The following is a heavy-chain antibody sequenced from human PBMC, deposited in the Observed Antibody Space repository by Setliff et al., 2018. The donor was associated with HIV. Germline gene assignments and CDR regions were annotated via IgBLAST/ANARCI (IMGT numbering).Heavy chain of an antibody. CDR2: IDWDDAK. CDR1: GFSLSPRGMS. Sequence: SGPTLVNPTQTLTLTCTFSGFSLSPRGMSVSWIRQPPGKALEWLARIDWDDAKYYSTSLKTRLTISKDTSKNQVVLTMTNMDPVDTATYYCARGSESLTYFDNLGPGTLVTV. CDR3: ARGSESLTYFDN. J-gene: IGHJ4*02. V-gene: IGHV2-70*11. D-gene: IGHD3-10*01.